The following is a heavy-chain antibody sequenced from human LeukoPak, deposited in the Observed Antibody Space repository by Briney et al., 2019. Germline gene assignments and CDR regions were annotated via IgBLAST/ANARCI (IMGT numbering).Heavy chain of an antibody. Sequence: GGSLRLSCAASGFTFDDYAMHWVRQAPGKGLECVSLISGDGGSTYYADSVKGRFTISRDNSKNSLYLQMNSLRTEDTALYYCAKERGVDGYPGRDFDYWGQGTLVTVSS. D-gene: IGHD5-24*01. V-gene: IGHV3-43*02. CDR3: AKERGVDGYPGRDFDY. J-gene: IGHJ4*02. CDR1: GFTFDDYA. CDR2: ISGDGGST.